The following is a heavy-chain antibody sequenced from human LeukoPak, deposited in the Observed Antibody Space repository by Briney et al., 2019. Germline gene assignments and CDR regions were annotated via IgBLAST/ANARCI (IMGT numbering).Heavy chain of an antibody. J-gene: IGHJ4*02. Sequence: PSETLSLTCAVYGGSFSGYYWSWIRQPPGKGLEWIGEINHSGSTNYNPSLKSRVTISVDTSKNQFSLKLSSVTAADTAVYYCARLRGPIAAAGHGEVEGCFDYWGQGTLVTVSS. V-gene: IGHV4-34*01. CDR1: GGSFSGYY. D-gene: IGHD6-13*01. CDR3: ARLRGPIAAAGHGEVEGCFDY. CDR2: INHSGST.